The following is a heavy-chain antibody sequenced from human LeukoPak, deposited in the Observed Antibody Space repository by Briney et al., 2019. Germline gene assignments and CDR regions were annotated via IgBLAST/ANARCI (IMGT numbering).Heavy chain of an antibody. CDR1: GGSISSYY. CDR3: ANLPHSPIQLWPLGWFDP. V-gene: IGHV4-59*08. D-gene: IGHD5-18*01. Sequence: SETLSLTYTVSGGSISSYYWSWIRQPPGKGLEWIGYIYYSGSTNYNPSLKSRVSISVDTSKNQFSLMLTSVTAADTAVYYCANLPHSPIQLWPLGWFDPWGQGTLVTVSS. CDR2: IYYSGST. J-gene: IGHJ5*02.